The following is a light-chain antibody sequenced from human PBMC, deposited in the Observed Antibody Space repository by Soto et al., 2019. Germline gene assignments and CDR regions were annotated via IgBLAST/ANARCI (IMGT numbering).Light chain of an antibody. CDR2: TGS. V-gene: IGKV1-12*01. CDR3: QQAASFPIT. CDR1: QTISSW. J-gene: IGKJ5*01. Sequence: DIQMTQSPSTLSESVGDRVTITCRASQTISSWLAWYQQKPGKAPNLLIYTGSSLQSGVPSRFSGSGSGTDFTLTINSLQPEDFATYYCQQAASFPITFGQGTRLEI.